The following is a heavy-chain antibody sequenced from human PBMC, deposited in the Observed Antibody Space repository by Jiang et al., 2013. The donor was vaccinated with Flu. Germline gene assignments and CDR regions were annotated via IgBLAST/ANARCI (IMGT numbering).Heavy chain of an antibody. V-gene: IGHV1-69*06. CDR2: IIPIFGTA. J-gene: IGHJ4*02. Sequence: QLVESGAEVKKPGSSVKVSCKASGGTFSSYAISWVRQAPGQGLEWMGGIIPIFGTANYAQKFQGRVTMTRDTSTSTVYMELSSLRSEDTAVYYCARDLGLIAVAGRAYYFDYWGQGTLVTVSS. CDR3: ARDLGLIAVAGRAYYFDY. D-gene: IGHD6-19*01. CDR1: GGTFSSYA.